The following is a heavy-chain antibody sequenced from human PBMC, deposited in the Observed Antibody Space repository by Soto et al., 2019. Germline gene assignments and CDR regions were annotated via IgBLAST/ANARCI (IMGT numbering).Heavy chain of an antibody. J-gene: IGHJ5*02. Sequence: TSQTLSLTCTVSGGSVSSGSYYWSWIRQPPGKGLEWIGYIYYSGSTNYNPSLKSRVTISVDTSKNQFSLKLSSVTAADTAVYYCAREDVYQLLLGLPRPTNWFDPWGQGTLVTVSS. CDR2: IYYSGST. CDR3: AREDVYQLLLGLPRPTNWFDP. CDR1: GGSVSSGSYY. D-gene: IGHD2-2*01. V-gene: IGHV4-61*01.